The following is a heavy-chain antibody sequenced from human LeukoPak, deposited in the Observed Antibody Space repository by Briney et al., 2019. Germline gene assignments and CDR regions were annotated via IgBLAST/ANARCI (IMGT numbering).Heavy chain of an antibody. CDR1: GFTFSSYG. CDR2: IRYDGSIK. V-gene: IGHV3-30*02. D-gene: IGHD6-6*01. CDR3: AKALAARPDFDY. J-gene: IGHJ4*02. Sequence: GGSLRLSCAASGFTFSSYGMHWVRQAPGKGLEWVAFIRYDGSIKYYADSVKGRFTISRDNSKNTLFLEMSSLRAEDTAVYYCAKALAARPDFDYWGQGTLVTVSS.